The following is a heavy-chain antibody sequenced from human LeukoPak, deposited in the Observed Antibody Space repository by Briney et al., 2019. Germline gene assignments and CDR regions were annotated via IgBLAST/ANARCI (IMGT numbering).Heavy chain of an antibody. Sequence: SGGSLRLSCAASGFTVSSNYMSWVRQAPGKGLEWVSVIYSGGSTYYADSVKGRFTISRDNSKNALYLQMNSLRAEDTAMYYCARDFPGIAVAGTRPLDYWGQGTLVTVSS. J-gene: IGHJ4*02. CDR2: IYSGGST. D-gene: IGHD6-19*01. V-gene: IGHV3-53*01. CDR3: ARDFPGIAVAGTRPLDY. CDR1: GFTVSSNY.